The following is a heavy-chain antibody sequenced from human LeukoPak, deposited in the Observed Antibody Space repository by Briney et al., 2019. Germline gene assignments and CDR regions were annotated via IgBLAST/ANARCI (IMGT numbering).Heavy chain of an antibody. CDR1: GFTFSSYS. CDR3: GRGSLPPDYYGSGGTFDY. D-gene: IGHD3-10*01. Sequence: QPGGSLRLSCAASGFTFSSYSMHWVRQAPGKGLEWVAVIFSNGGDKYYADSVKGRFTISRDISKNTLSLQMNSLRAEDTAVYFWGRGSLPPDYYGSGGTFDYWGQGTLVTVSS. CDR2: IFSNGGDK. J-gene: IGHJ4*02. V-gene: IGHV3-30*04.